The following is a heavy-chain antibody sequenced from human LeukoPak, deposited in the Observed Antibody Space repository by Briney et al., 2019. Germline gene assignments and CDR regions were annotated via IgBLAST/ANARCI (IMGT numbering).Heavy chain of an antibody. J-gene: IGHJ4*02. V-gene: IGHV4-34*01. CDR3: ASGYDSSGYSAAY. D-gene: IGHD3-22*01. CDR2: INHSGST. Sequence: SETLSLTCAVYGGSFSGYYWSWIRQPPGKGLEWIGEINHSGSTNYNPSLKSRVTISVATSKNQFSLKLSSVTAADTAVYYCASGYDSSGYSAAYWGQGTLVTVSS. CDR1: GGSFSGYY.